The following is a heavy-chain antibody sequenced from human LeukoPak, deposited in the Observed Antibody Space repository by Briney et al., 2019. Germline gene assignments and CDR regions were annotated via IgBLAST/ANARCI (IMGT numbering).Heavy chain of an antibody. CDR2: ISGNGGSP. CDR1: GFTFSNYA. D-gene: IGHD3-22*01. Sequence: PGGSLRLSCAASGFTFSNYAMNWVRQAPGKGPEWVSAISGNGGSPYYADSVKGRFTISRDNSKNSLFLQVNSLSAEDTAVYYCAKLDTFYYDSTGNYFDNWGQGTLVTVSS. J-gene: IGHJ4*02. CDR3: AKLDTFYYDSTGNYFDN. V-gene: IGHV3-23*01.